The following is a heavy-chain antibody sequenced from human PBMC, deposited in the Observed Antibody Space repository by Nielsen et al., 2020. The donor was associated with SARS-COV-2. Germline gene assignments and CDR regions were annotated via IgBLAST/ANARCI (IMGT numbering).Heavy chain of an antibody. V-gene: IGHV3-23*01. CDR3: AKLWFWAQADY. Sequence: GESLKISCAASGFTFSSYAISWVRQAPGKGLEWVSAISGSGGSTYYADSVKGRFTISRDNSKNTLYLQMNSLRAEDTAVYYCAKLWFWAQADYWGQGTLVTVSS. J-gene: IGHJ4*02. D-gene: IGHD3/OR15-3a*01. CDR1: GFTFSSYA. CDR2: ISGSGGST.